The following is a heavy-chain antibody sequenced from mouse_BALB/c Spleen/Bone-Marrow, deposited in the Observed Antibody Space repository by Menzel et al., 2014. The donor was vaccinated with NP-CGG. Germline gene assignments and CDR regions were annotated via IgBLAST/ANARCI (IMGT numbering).Heavy chain of an antibody. J-gene: IGHJ4*01. V-gene: IGHV5-6-5*01. CDR1: GFTSSSYA. Sequence: EVKLVESGGGLVKPGGSLKLSCAASGFTSSSYAMSWVRQTPEKRLEWVASISSGSSTYYPDSVKGRFTISRDNARNILYLQMSSLRSEDTAMYYCARGRTRGYTMDYWGQGTSVTVSS. CDR3: ARGRTRGYTMDY. CDR2: ISSGSST.